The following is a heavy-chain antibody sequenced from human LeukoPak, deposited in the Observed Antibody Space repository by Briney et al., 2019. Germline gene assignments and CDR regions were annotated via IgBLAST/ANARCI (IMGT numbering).Heavy chain of an antibody. CDR1: GGSISSYY. D-gene: IGHD6-19*01. Sequence: SETLSLTCSVSGGSISSYYGSWIRQPPGMGLEWIGYIFYSGSTKYNPSLKSRVTISVDTSKNQFSLKLSSVTAADTAVYYCARWYSSGWAFDYWGQGTLVTVSS. CDR3: ARWYSSGWAFDY. J-gene: IGHJ4*02. CDR2: IFYSGST. V-gene: IGHV4-59*08.